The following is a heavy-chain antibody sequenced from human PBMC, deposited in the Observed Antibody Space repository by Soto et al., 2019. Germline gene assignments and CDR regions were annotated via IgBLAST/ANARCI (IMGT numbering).Heavy chain of an antibody. J-gene: IGHJ4*02. D-gene: IGHD3-10*01. CDR3: AKPPTMVRGVIIFFRY. V-gene: IGHV3-23*01. Sequence: EVQLLESGGGLVQPGGSLRLSCAASGFTFSSYAMSWVRQAPGKGLDWVSAISGSGGSTYYADSVKGRFTISRDNSKNTLYLQMNSLRAEDTAVYDCAKPPTMVRGVIIFFRYWGQGTLVTVSS. CDR1: GFTFSSYA. CDR2: ISGSGGST.